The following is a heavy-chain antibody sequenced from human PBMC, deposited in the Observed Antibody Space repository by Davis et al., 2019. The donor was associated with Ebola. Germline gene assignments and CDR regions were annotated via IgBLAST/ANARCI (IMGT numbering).Heavy chain of an antibody. CDR2: INWNGGST. J-gene: IGHJ4*02. D-gene: IGHD1-26*01. Sequence: GESLKISCAASGFTFDDYGMSWVRQAPGKGLEWVSGINWNGGSTGYADSVKGRFTISRDNAKNSLYLQMNSLRAEDTALYYCARRFLHSGSYEYYFDYWGQGTLVTVSS. V-gene: IGHV3-20*04. CDR3: ARRFLHSGSYEYYFDY. CDR1: GFTFDDYG.